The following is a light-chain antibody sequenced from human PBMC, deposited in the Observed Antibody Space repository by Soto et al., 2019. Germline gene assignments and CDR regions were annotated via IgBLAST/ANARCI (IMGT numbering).Light chain of an antibody. CDR3: QQRRDWPLT. J-gene: IGKJ4*01. Sequence: EIVLTQSPATLSLSPGERATLSCRASQSLNSYLAWFQQKPGLAPRLLIYDASNRATDIPARFSGSGSGTDFTLTISNLEPADFAVYYCQQRRDWPLTFGGGTKVEIK. CDR2: DAS. V-gene: IGKV3-11*01. CDR1: QSLNSY.